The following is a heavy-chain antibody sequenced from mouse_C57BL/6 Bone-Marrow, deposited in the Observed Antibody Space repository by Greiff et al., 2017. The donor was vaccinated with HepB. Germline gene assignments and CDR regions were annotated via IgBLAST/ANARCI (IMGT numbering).Heavy chain of an antibody. CDR2: IWSGGST. CDR3: ARNDGSSHWYFDV. Sequence: VQRVESGPGLVQPSPSLSITCTVSGFSLTSYGVHWVRQSPGKGLEWLGVIWSGGSTDYNAAFISRLSISKDNSKSQVFFKMNSLQADDTAIYYCARNDGSSHWYFDVWGTGTTVTVSS. D-gene: IGHD1-1*01. CDR1: GFSLTSYG. V-gene: IGHV2-2*01. J-gene: IGHJ1*03.